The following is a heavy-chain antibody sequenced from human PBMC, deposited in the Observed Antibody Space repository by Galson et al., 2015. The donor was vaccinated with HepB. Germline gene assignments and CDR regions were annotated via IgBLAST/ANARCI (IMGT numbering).Heavy chain of an antibody. CDR2: ISWNSGNI. V-gene: IGHV3-9*01. J-gene: IGHJ4*02. Sequence: SLRLSCAASGFRFDDYAMHWVRQAPGKGLEWVSGISWNSGNIGYADPVKGRFTISRDNAKNSLYLQMNTLRAEDTAFYYCAKDIGLNWNYVVYWGQGTLVSVSS. D-gene: IGHD1-1*01. CDR1: GFRFDDYA. CDR3: AKDIGLNWNYVVY.